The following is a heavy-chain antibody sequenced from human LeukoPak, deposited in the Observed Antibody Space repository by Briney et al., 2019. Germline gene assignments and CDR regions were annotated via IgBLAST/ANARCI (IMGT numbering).Heavy chain of an antibody. CDR2: IKQDGSEK. CDR1: GFTFSSYW. CDR3: AREYCSSTSCLYDY. J-gene: IGHJ4*02. Sequence: GGSLRLSCAASGFTFSSYWMSWVRQAPGKGLEWVANIKQDGSEKYYVDSVKGRFTISRDKAKNSLYLQMNSLRAEDTAVYYCAREYCSSTSCLYDYWGQGTLVTVSS. V-gene: IGHV3-7*01. D-gene: IGHD2-2*01.